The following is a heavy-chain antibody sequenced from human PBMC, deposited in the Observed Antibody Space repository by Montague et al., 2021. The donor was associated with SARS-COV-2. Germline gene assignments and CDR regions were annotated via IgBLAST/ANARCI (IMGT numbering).Heavy chain of an antibody. CDR1: GASVTSTNW. V-gene: IGHV4-4*02. D-gene: IGHD3-22*01. CDR3: AGPKEVSGYYRPFDY. J-gene: IGHJ4*02. Sequence: SETLSLTCSVSGASVTSTNWWSWVRQPTGKGLEWIGEIYHTANTNYSPSLKNRVSISLDKSKHQLSLRLNSVTAADTAVFYCAGPKEVSGYYRPFDYWGQGILVTVSS. CDR2: IYHTANT.